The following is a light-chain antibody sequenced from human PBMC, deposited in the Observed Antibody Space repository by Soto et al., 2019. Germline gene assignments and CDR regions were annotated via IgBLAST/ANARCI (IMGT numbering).Light chain of an antibody. CDR2: EGS. V-gene: IGLV2-23*01. CDR1: SSDVGSYVL. Sequence: QSALTQPASVSGSPGQSITISCTGTSSDVGSYVLVSWYQQHPGKPPKLMIYEGSKRPSGVSNRFSGSKSGDTASLTISGLQAEDEADYYCCSYAGSSTLVFGGGTKLTVL. CDR3: CSYAGSSTLV. J-gene: IGLJ2*01.